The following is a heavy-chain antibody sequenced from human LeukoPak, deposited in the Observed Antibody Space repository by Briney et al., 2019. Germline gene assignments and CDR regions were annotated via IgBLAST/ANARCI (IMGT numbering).Heavy chain of an antibody. CDR3: ARQGSGGRAFDI. J-gene: IGHJ3*02. Sequence: PSETLSLTCIVSGGSISSYYWSWIRPPPGKGRAWIGYIYSSGSTNSNPSLKSRVTISVDTSKSQFSLKMTSVTAADTAVYYCARQGSGGRAFDIWGQGTMVTVSS. CDR1: GGSISSYY. V-gene: IGHV4-59*08. CDR2: IYSSGST. D-gene: IGHD1-26*01.